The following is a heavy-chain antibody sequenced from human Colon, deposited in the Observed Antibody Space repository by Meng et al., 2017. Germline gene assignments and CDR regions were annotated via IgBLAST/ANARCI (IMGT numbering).Heavy chain of an antibody. V-gene: IGHV4-4*02. Sequence: VQLQESGPGLVKPSGPLSLTCAVSGGSISSSNWWSWVRQPPGKGLEWIGEIYHSGSTNYNPSLKSRVTISVDKSKNQFSLKLSSVTAADTAVYYCASFPPPGKQWLVTDYWGQGTLVTVSS. CDR3: ASFPPPGKQWLVTDY. CDR2: IYHSGST. D-gene: IGHD6-19*01. CDR1: GGSISSSNW. J-gene: IGHJ4*02.